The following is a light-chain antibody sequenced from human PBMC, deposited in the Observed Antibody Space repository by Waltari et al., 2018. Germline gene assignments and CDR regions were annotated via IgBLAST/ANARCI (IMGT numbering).Light chain of an antibody. CDR3: ALYMGSGIWV. V-gene: IGLV8-61*01. CDR2: KAN. J-gene: IGLJ3*02. CDR1: SGSLSTTSY. Sequence: QTVVTQEQSLSVSPGGTVTPTCALSSGSLSTTSYATWYQQTPGQAPRTLVYKANARSSGVPDRFSGSILGNTAALTITGAQADDESDYYCALYMGSGIWVFGGGTRLTVL.